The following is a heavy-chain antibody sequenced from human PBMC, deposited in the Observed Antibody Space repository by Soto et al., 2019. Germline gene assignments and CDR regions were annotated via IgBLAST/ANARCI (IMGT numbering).Heavy chain of an antibody. CDR2: IYHSGTT. Sequence: SETLSLTCAVSGVSITSPNRWSWLRRSPGKGLEWIGEIYHSGTTNYNPSLGTPITISIDKSKNHFSLQLTSVTAADTAMYYCARVMGVASGGPLDFWGQGTLVTVSS. D-gene: IGHD2-15*01. V-gene: IGHV4-4*02. CDR3: ARVMGVASGGPLDF. J-gene: IGHJ4*02. CDR1: GVSITSPNR.